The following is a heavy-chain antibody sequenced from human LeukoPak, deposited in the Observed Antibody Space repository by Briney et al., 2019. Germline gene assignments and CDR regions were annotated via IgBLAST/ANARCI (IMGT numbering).Heavy chain of an antibody. CDR3: AREGGSYRPLDY. J-gene: IGHJ4*02. V-gene: IGHV4-4*07. Sequence: PSETLSLTCTVSGGSISSYYWSWIRQPAGKGLEWIGEVNLQGGTNYNPSLLRRVAISVDTSANHVSLQMTSVTAADTAVYYCAREGGSYRPLDYSGQGTLVTVSS. CDR1: GGSISSYY. D-gene: IGHD3-16*02. CDR2: VNLQGGT.